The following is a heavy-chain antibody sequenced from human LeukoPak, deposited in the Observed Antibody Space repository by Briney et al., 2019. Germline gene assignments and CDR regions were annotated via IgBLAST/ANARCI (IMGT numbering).Heavy chain of an antibody. CDR1: GGSFSGYY. D-gene: IGHD3-22*01. Sequence: SETLSLTCAAYGGSFSGYYWSWIRQPPGKGLEWIGEINHSGSTNYNPSLKSRVTISVDTSKNQFSLKLSSVTAADTAVYYCARGRRLLDYWGQGTLVTVSS. CDR2: INHSGST. CDR3: ARGRRLLDY. J-gene: IGHJ4*02. V-gene: IGHV4-34*01.